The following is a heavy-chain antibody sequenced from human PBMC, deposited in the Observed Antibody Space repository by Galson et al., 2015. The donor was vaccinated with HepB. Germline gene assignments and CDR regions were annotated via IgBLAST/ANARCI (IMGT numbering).Heavy chain of an antibody. CDR3: ASGSSSWYVQIDY. CDR2: ISSSSSYI. J-gene: IGHJ4*02. Sequence: SLRLSCAASGFTFSSYSMNWVRQAPGKGLEWVSSISSSSSYIYYADSVKGRFTISRDNAKNSLYLQMNSLRAEDTAVYYCASGSSSWYVQIDYWGQGTLVTVSS. D-gene: IGHD6-13*01. V-gene: IGHV3-21*01. CDR1: GFTFSSYS.